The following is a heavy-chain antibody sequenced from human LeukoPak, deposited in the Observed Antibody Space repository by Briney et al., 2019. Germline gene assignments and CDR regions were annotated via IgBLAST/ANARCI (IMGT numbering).Heavy chain of an antibody. D-gene: IGHD3-10*01. CDR1: GFSFSDYA. CDR3: SREDYYYGSLTHRASDY. V-gene: IGHV3-49*04. CDR2: IKSEAYGATA. J-gene: IGHJ4*02. Sequence: GRSLRLSCKASGFSFSDYALGWVRQAPGKWLEWVGYIKSEAYGATAEYAASVKGRFTISRDDSKSIVYLQLDSLNTEDTAVYYCSREDYYYGSLTHRASDYWGQGTLVTVSS.